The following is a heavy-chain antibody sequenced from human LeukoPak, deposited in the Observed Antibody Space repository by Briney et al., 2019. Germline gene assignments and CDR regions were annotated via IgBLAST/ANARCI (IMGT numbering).Heavy chain of an antibody. CDR3: ARFAEVYYYVDV. Sequence: PGGSLRLSCAAAGFTLDNYNFNWVRQAPGKGLEWVASIRSYSSNIHYADSVKGRFTISRDDAKKSLYLQMNSLRAEDTAVYFCARFAEVYYYVDVWGTGTTVIVSS. CDR2: IRSYSSNI. J-gene: IGHJ6*03. V-gene: IGHV3-21*01. D-gene: IGHD2-21*01. CDR1: GFTLDNYN.